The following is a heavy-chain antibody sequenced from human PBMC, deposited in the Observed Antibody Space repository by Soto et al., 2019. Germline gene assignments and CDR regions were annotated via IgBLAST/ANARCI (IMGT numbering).Heavy chain of an antibody. Sequence: GASVKVSCKASRGTFSSYAISWVRQAPGQGLEWMGGIIPIFGTANYAQKFQGRVTITADESTSTAYMELSSLRSEDTAVYYCARPDFYYYDSSGYYHAWFDPWGQGTRVTVSS. J-gene: IGHJ5*02. CDR3: ARPDFYYYDSSGYYHAWFDP. CDR1: RGTFSSYA. D-gene: IGHD3-22*01. CDR2: IIPIFGTA. V-gene: IGHV1-69*13.